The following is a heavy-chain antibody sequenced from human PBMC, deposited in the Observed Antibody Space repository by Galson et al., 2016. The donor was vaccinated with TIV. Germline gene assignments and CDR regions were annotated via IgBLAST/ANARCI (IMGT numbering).Heavy chain of an antibody. CDR3: ARRTDGHLYDYYGMDV. CDR2: IDWDDDK. J-gene: IGHJ6*02. D-gene: IGHD5-24*01. CDR1: GFSLTTSRMS. V-gene: IGHV2-70*11. Sequence: FSGFSLTTSRMSVSWIRQPPGKALEWLARIDWDDDKYYSTSLQTRLSISKDTSKNQVVLTMINVNRVDTAVYYCARRTDGHLYDYYGMDVWGQGTTVIVSS.